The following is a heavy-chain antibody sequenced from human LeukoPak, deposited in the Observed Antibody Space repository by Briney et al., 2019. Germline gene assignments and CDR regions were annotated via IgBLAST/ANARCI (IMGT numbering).Heavy chain of an antibody. CDR3: ARVTENCSGDFFDY. D-gene: IGHD2-15*01. CDR2: IYGTGSAI. CDR1: GFTLSDYG. J-gene: IGHJ4*02. V-gene: IGHV3-48*03. Sequence: GGTLRLSCAASGFTLSDYGRHWVRQAPGQGLEWLSYIYGTGSAIYYADSVKGRFTASRDYAKNSLFLQMNSLRAEHTAIYYCARVTENCSGDFFDYWGQGTLVTVSS.